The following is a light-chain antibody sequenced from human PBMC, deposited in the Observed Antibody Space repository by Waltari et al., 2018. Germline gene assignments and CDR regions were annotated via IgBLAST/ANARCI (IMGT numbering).Light chain of an antibody. CDR2: GVS. CDR3: SSYASSTTRV. V-gene: IGLV2-14*01. CDR1: SSDAGGYNY. Sequence: QSALTQPASVSGSPGQSITISCTGTSSDAGGYNYASWYQHHLGKAPKLLIYGVSNRPSGVSARFSGSKSGNTASLTISGLQAEDEADYYCSSYASSTTRVFGSGTKVTVL. J-gene: IGLJ1*01.